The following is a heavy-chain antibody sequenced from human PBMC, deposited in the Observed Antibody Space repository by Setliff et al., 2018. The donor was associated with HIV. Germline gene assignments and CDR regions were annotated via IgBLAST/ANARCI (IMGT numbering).Heavy chain of an antibody. Sequence: SLRLSCAASGFTFSSCWMSWVRQAPGKRLEWVANINQDGSEIHYADSVKGRFTISRDNAKNSLYLQMNSLSAEDTAVYYCARKGYYSDSSGYYPLPFDSWGQGTLVTVSS. CDR2: INQDGSEI. CDR3: ARKGYYSDSSGYYPLPFDS. V-gene: IGHV3-7*01. CDR1: GFTFSSCW. J-gene: IGHJ4*02. D-gene: IGHD3-22*01.